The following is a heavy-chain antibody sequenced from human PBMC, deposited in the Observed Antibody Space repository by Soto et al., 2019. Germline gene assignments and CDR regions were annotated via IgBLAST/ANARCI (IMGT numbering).Heavy chain of an antibody. Sequence: QSGGSLRLSCAASGFTFSSYAMHWVRQAPGKGLEWVAVISYDGSNKYYADSVKGRFTISRDNSKNTLYLQMNSLRAEDTAVYYCATPIGGSGIVYYYGMDVWGQGTTVTVSS. CDR1: GFTFSSYA. V-gene: IGHV3-30-3*01. D-gene: IGHD3-10*01. CDR2: ISYDGSNK. CDR3: ATPIGGSGIVYYYGMDV. J-gene: IGHJ6*02.